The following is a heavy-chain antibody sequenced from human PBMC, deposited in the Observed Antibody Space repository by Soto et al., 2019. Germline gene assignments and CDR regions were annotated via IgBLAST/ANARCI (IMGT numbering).Heavy chain of an antibody. D-gene: IGHD6-13*01. CDR1: GFTFSSYW. Sequence: GGSLRLSCAASGFTFSSYWMHWDRQAPGKGLVWVSRINSDGSSTSYADSVKGRFTISRDNAKNTLYLQMNSLRAEDTAVYYCARDSSWYGMDVWGQGTTVTVSS. CDR2: INSDGSST. CDR3: ARDSSWYGMDV. V-gene: IGHV3-74*01. J-gene: IGHJ6*02.